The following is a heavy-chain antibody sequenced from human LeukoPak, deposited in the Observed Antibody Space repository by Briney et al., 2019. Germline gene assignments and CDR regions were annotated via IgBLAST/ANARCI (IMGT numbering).Heavy chain of an antibody. V-gene: IGHV3-30*01. CDR3: VRARQQDY. Sequence: GRSLRLSCAASGFTFSSYAMHWVRQAPGKGLEWVAVISYDGSNKYYADSVKGRFTISRDNSKNTLYLQMNSLRAEDTAVYYCVRARQQDYWGQGTLVTVSS. CDR2: ISYDGSNK. J-gene: IGHJ4*02. CDR1: GFTFSSYA.